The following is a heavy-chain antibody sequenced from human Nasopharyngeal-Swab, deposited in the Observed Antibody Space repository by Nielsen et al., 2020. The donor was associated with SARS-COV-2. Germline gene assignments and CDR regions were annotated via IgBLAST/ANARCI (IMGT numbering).Heavy chain of an antibody. Sequence: PGKGLEWIGSIYHSGSTYYNPSLKSRVTISVDTSKNQFSLKLSSVTAADAAVYYCARVLYNYYYYYYMDVWGKETTVTVSS. J-gene: IGHJ6*03. CDR3: ARVLYNYYYYYYMDV. CDR2: IYHSGST. D-gene: IGHD2-8*01. V-gene: IGHV4-38-2*02.